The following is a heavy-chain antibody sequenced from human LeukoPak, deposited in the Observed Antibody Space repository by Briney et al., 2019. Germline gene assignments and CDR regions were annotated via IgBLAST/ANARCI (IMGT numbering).Heavy chain of an antibody. J-gene: IGHJ4*02. Sequence: GGSLRLSCAASGFTFSSYGMPWVRQAPGKGLEWVAVIWYDGSNKYYADSVKGRFTISRDNSKNTLYLQMNSLRAEDTAVYYCAKEIQYSSSWYGSAFDYWGQGTLVTVSS. CDR2: IWYDGSNK. CDR3: AKEIQYSSSWYGSAFDY. V-gene: IGHV3-33*06. D-gene: IGHD6-13*01. CDR1: GFTFSSYG.